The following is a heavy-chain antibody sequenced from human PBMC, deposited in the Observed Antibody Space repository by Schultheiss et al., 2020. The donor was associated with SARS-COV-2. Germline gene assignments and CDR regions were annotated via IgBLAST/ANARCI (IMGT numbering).Heavy chain of an antibody. CDR1: RGSINSYY. J-gene: IGHJ5*02. Sequence: SETLSLTCAVSRGSINSYYWSWIRQPPGKGLEWIGEINHSGSTNYTPSLKSRVTISVDTSKKQFSLKLSSVTAADTAVYYCARDLRGQGDWFDPWGQGTLVTVSS. D-gene: IGHD3-16*01. CDR2: INHSGST. V-gene: IGHV4-34*01. CDR3: ARDLRGQGDWFDP.